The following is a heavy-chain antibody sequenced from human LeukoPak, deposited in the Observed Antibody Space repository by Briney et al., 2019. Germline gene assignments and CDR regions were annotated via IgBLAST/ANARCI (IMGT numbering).Heavy chain of an antibody. D-gene: IGHD3-9*01. CDR1: GGSISSSSYY. V-gene: IGHV4-39*07. CDR2: IYYSGST. CDR3: ARELTGHYDILTGYYHRTSTLDY. J-gene: IGHJ4*02. Sequence: SETLSLTCTVSGGSISSSSYYWGWIRQPPGKGLEWIGSIYYSGSTYYNPSLKSRVTISVDTSKNQFSLKLSSVTAADTAVYYCARELTGHYDILTGYYHRTSTLDYWGQGTLVTVSS.